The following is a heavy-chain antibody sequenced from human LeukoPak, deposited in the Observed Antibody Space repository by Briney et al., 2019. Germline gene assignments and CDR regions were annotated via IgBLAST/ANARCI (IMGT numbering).Heavy chain of an antibody. D-gene: IGHD6-13*01. CDR3: ARHSGPYTSSWFDY. J-gene: IGHJ4*02. V-gene: IGHV4-39*01. Sequence: SETLSLTCTVSGGPISSSSFYWGWIRQPPGKGLEWIGSIYYSGSTYYNPSLKSRVTISVDTSKNQFSLKLSPVTATDTAVYYCARHSGPYTSSWFDYWGQGTLVTVSS. CDR2: IYYSGST. CDR1: GGPISSSSFY.